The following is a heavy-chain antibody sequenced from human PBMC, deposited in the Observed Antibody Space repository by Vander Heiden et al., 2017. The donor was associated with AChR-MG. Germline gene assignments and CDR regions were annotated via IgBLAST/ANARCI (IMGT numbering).Heavy chain of an antibody. V-gene: IGHV3-72*01. Sequence: EVQLVESGGGLVQPGGSLRLSCAVSGFPLSAHYMDWVRQAPGKGLEWFGRSRSKANSFTTEYAASVKGRFTISRDDSKNSLELQMNSLKIEDTAVYYCARGHNAFDAWGQGTMVTVSS. J-gene: IGHJ3*01. D-gene: IGHD2-21*01. CDR3: ARGHNAFDA. CDR2: SRSKANSFTT. CDR1: GFPLSAHY.